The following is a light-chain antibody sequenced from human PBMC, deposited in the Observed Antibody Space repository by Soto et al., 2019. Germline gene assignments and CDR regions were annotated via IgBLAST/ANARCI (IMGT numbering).Light chain of an antibody. CDR1: QSVSSD. Sequence: VVTQSPATLSVFPGETATLSCRASQSVSSDLAWYQQRPGQAPRLVIYGASTRATGIPARFRGSGSGTEFRLTISSLQSEDFATYYCQQYNTWHPKMAFGRGTKVEIK. CDR2: GAS. J-gene: IGKJ1*01. CDR3: QQYNTWHPKMA. V-gene: IGKV3-15*01.